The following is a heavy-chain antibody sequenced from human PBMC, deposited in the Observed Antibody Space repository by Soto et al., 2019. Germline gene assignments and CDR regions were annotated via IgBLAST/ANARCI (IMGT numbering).Heavy chain of an antibody. CDR1: GFTFSDYY. J-gene: IGHJ4*02. Sequence: GSLRLSCAASGFTFSDYYMSWIRQAPGKGLEWVSYISSTSSYTNYADSVKGRFTISRDNAKNSLYLQMNSLRAEDTAVYYCARGLSYGGKVDYWGQGILVTVS. V-gene: IGHV3-11*05. CDR2: ISSTSSYT. CDR3: ARGLSYGGKVDY. D-gene: IGHD5-18*01.